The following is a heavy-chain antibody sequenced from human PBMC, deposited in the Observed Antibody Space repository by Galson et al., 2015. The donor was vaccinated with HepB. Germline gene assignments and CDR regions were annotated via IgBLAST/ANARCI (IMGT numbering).Heavy chain of an antibody. V-gene: IGHV4-34*01. CDR2: INHSGST. Sequence: SETLSLTCAVYGGSFSGYYWSWIRQPPGKGLKWIGEINHSGSTNYNPSLKSRVTISVDTSKNQFSLKLSSVTAADTAVYYCARSPASIYGAELNWYFDLWGRGTLVTVSS. CDR3: ARSPASIYGAELNWYFDL. D-gene: IGHD1-26*01. J-gene: IGHJ2*01. CDR1: GGSFSGYY.